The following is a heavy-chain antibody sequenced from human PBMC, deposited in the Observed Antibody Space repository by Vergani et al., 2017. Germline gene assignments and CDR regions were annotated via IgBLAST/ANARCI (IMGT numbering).Heavy chain of an antibody. CDR1: GGSISSYF. CDR2: IYYSGST. D-gene: IGHD2-2*01. V-gene: IGHV4-59*01. Sequence: QVQLQESGPGLVKPSETLSLTCTVPGGSISSYFWSWIRQPPGKGLEWIGYIYYSGSTNYNPSLKSRVTISVDTSKNQFSLKLSSVTAADTAVYYCARVWGYCSSTSCYQYYFDGWGQGTLVTVSS. CDR3: ARVWGYCSSTSCYQYYFDG. J-gene: IGHJ4*02.